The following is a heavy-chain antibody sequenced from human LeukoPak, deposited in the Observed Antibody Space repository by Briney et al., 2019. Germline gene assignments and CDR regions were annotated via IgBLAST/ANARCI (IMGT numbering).Heavy chain of an antibody. CDR3: ARDLYGSGSYRY. V-gene: IGHV4-38-2*02. D-gene: IGHD3-10*01. CDR2: IYHSGNT. Sequence: SETLSLTCTVSGYSISSGYYWGWIRQPPGKGLEWIANIYHSGNTYYNPSLKSRVTISVDTSRNQFSLKLSSVTAADTAVYYCARDLYGSGSYRYWGQGTLVTVSS. J-gene: IGHJ4*02. CDR1: GYSISSGYY.